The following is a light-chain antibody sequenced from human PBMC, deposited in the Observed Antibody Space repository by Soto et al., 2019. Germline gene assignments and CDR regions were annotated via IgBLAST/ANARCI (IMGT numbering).Light chain of an antibody. J-gene: IGKJ5*01. Sequence: DIQMTPSPSSLSASVGDRVIITCRASQSISNYLNWYQQKPGKAPKIXIFAASSLQSGVPSRFSGSGSGTNFTLTISSLQPEDFAAYYCQQSYSAPITFGQGTRLEIK. CDR1: QSISNY. CDR2: AAS. CDR3: QQSYSAPIT. V-gene: IGKV1-39*01.